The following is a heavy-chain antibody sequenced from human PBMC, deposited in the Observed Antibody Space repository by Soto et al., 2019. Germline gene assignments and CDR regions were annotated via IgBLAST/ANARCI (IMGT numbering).Heavy chain of an antibody. CDR3: ASHSYGSGSYYGLYDSRRDV. CDR1: GFTFSSYA. Sequence: GGSLRLSCAASGFTFSSYAMHWVRQAPGKGLEWVAVISYDGSNKYYADSVKGRFTISRDNSKNTLYRQMNSLEAEDTAVYYCASHSYGSGSYYGLYDSRRDVWGQGTTVTVSS. CDR2: ISYDGSNK. V-gene: IGHV3-30-3*01. D-gene: IGHD3-10*01. J-gene: IGHJ6*02.